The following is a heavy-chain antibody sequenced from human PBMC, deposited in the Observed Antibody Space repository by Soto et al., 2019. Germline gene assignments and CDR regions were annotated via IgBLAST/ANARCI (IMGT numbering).Heavy chain of an antibody. CDR1: GFMFSSHW. Sequence: GGSLRLSCAASGFMFSSHWMSWVRQAPGKGLEWVANINQDANEKYYVDSVKGRFTISRDNAKNSLYLQMNSLRAEDTAVYYCARYDSSGYYWPYYYYGMDVWGQGTTVTVSS. D-gene: IGHD3-22*01. V-gene: IGHV3-7*04. CDR2: INQDANEK. J-gene: IGHJ6*02. CDR3: ARYDSSGYYWPYYYYGMDV.